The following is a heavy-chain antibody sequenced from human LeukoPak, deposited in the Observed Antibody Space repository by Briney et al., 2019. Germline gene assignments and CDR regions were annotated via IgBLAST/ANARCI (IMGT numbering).Heavy chain of an antibody. CDR1: GGSMSTYY. Sequence: SETLSLTCTVSGGSMSTYYWSWVRQPPGKGPEWIGYIYYSGSTNYNPSLKSRVTISVDTSKNQFSLKLSSVTAADTAVYYCARELGYCSGGSCYAVMDVWGKGTTVTISS. J-gene: IGHJ6*03. CDR3: ARELGYCSGGSCYAVMDV. D-gene: IGHD2-15*01. V-gene: IGHV4-59*01. CDR2: IYYSGST.